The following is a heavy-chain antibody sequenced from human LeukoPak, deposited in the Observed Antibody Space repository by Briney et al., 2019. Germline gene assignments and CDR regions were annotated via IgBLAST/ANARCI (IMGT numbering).Heavy chain of an antibody. CDR1: GFTVSSNY. J-gene: IGHJ4*02. D-gene: IGHD5-24*01. CDR2: IYSGAST. CDR3: AREGDGHRTTGYFDY. V-gene: IGHV3-53*01. Sequence: GGSLRLSCAASGFTVSSNYMSWVRQAPGKGLEWVSVIYSGASTYYADSVKGRFTISRDNSKNTLYLQMNSLRAEDTAVYYCAREGDGHRTTGYFDYWGQGTLVTVSS.